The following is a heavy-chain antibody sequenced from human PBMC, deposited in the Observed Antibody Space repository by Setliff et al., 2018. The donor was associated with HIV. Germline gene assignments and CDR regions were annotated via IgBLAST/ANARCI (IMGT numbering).Heavy chain of an antibody. V-gene: IGHV3-21*01. CDR1: GFNFTTYW. CDR3: TRDYAYDWNAVMDV. J-gene: IGHJ6*03. CDR2: ISSSSTYI. D-gene: IGHD1-20*01. Sequence: GSLRLSCATSGFNFTTYWMSWVRQAPGKGLEWVSSISSSSTYIYYADSVKGRFTISRDNAKNPLYLQMNSLRAEDTAVYYCTRDYAYDWNAVMDVWGKGTTVTVSS.